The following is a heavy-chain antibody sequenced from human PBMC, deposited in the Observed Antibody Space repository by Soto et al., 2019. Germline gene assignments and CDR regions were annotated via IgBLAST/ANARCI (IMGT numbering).Heavy chain of an antibody. D-gene: IGHD2-2*01. V-gene: IGHV1-69*13. CDR2: IIPSFGTP. CDR1: GGTSRNYV. Sequence: SVKVSCKDSGGTSRNYVISWVRQAPGQGLEWMGGIIPSFGTPTYAQKFQGRVTITADDSTSAAYMELSSLRSEDTAVYYCARDFAYCSSTSCHGAFDIWGQGTMVTVS. J-gene: IGHJ3*02. CDR3: ARDFAYCSSTSCHGAFDI.